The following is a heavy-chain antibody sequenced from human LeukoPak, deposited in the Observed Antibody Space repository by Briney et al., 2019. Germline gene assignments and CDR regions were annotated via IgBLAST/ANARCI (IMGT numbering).Heavy chain of an antibody. CDR2: IDWDDDK. CDR3: ARMASSGSSTWLDP. CDR1: GFSLSASGVC. V-gene: IGHV2-70*17. J-gene: IGHJ5*02. D-gene: IGHD1-26*01. Sequence: SGPTLVNPTQTLTLTCTFSGFSLSASGVCVSWIRQPPGKALEWLARIDWDDDKFYSTSLKTRLTISKDTSKNQVVLTMTNMDPVDTATYYCARMASSGSSTWLDPWGQGTRVTVSS.